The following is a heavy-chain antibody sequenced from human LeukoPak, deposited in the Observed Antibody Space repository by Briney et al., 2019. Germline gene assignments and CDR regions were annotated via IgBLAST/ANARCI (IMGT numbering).Heavy chain of an antibody. CDR3: ARAAEFGVVNNWFDP. CDR2: IIPIFGTA. V-gene: IGHV1-69*05. CDR1: GGTFSSYA. D-gene: IGHD3-3*01. J-gene: IGHJ5*02. Sequence: ASVKVSCKAYGGTFSSYAISWVRQAPGQGLEWMGGIIPIFGTANYAQKFQGRVTITTDESTSTAYMELSSLRSEDTAVYHCARAAEFGVVNNWFDPWGQGTLVTVSS.